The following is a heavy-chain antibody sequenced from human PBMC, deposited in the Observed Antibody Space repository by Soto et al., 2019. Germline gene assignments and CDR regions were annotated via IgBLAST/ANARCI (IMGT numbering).Heavy chain of an antibody. CDR3: AREWGLLPYYVMNV. J-gene: IGHJ6*02. CDR1: GDSVTSGSYY. D-gene: IGHD7-27*01. CDR2: ISYTGRT. V-gene: IGHV4-61*03. Sequence: SETLSLTCIVSGDSVTSGSYYWTWLRQPPGKGLEWIGYISYTGRTKYNPSLQSRVTISVDTSKNDFSLNLSSVTAADTAVYFCAREWGLLPYYVMNVWGRGTAVTVS.